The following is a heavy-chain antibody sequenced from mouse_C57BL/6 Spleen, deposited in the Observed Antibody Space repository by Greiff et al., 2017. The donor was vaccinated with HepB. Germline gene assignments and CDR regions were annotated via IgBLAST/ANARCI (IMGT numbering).Heavy chain of an antibody. CDR2: INPSSGYT. CDR3: ARGDYSNYVGFDY. CDR1: GYTFTSYW. Sequence: QVQLKESGAELAKPGASVKLSCKASGYTFTSYWMHWVKQRPGQGLEWIGYINPSSGYTKYNQKFKDKATLTADKSSSTAYMQLSSLTYEDSAVYYCARGDYSNYVGFDYWGQGTTLTVSS. J-gene: IGHJ2*01. V-gene: IGHV1-7*01. D-gene: IGHD2-5*01.